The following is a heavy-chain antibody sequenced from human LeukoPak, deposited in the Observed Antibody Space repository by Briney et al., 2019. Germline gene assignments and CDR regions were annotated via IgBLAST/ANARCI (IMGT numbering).Heavy chain of an antibody. Sequence: SGTLSLTCAVYGGSFSGYYWSWIRQPPGKGLEWIGEINHSGSTNYNPSLKSRVTISVDASKNQFSLKLSSVTAADTAVYYCASRSYYYDSSGCSPDFDYWGQGTLVTVSS. CDR2: INHSGST. J-gene: IGHJ4*02. D-gene: IGHD3-22*01. CDR3: ASRSYYYDSSGCSPDFDY. V-gene: IGHV4-34*01. CDR1: GGSFSGYY.